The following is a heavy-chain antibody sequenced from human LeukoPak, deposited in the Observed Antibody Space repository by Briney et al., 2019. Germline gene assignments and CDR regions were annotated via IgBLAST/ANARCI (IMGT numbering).Heavy chain of an antibody. J-gene: IGHJ6*03. D-gene: IGHD5-18*01. CDR1: GGSIDSFY. CDR2: MYFTGIT. CDR3: ARSRYSYGYPNYYYYYMDV. Sequence: SETLSLTCSVSGGSIDSFYWSWIRQSPGRGLEWIGYMYFTGITNYNPSLKSRVTISVDTSKNQFSLKLSSVTAADTAVYYCARSRYSYGYPNYYYYYMDVWGKGTTVTVSS. V-gene: IGHV4-59*01.